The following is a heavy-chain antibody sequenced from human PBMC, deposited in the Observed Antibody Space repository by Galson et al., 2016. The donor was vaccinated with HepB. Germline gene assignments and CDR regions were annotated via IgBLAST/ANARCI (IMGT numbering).Heavy chain of an antibody. D-gene: IGHD5-18*01. Sequence: SVKVSCKASGYTFSSYGISWVRQAPGQGLEWMGWISVYNGNINYAQKVQGRVTMTADTSTSTAYMELRSLRSDDTAVYFCARALLDTHRNDYYYYGMDAWGQGSTVTVSS. V-gene: IGHV1-18*01. CDR3: ARALLDTHRNDYYYYGMDA. J-gene: IGHJ6*02. CDR1: GYTFSSYG. CDR2: ISVYNGNI.